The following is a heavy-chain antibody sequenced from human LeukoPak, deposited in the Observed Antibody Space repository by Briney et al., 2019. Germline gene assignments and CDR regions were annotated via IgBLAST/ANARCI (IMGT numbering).Heavy chain of an antibody. D-gene: IGHD6-25*01. CDR2: IYPNSGGT. Sequence: ASVKVSCKASGYTFTGYYMHWVRQAPGQGLEWMGWIYPNSGGTNYAQKFQGRVTMTRDTSISTAYMELSRLRSDDTAVYYCARESGRGVWFDPWGQGTLVTVSS. CDR3: ARESGRGVWFDP. V-gene: IGHV1-2*02. J-gene: IGHJ5*02. CDR1: GYTFTGYY.